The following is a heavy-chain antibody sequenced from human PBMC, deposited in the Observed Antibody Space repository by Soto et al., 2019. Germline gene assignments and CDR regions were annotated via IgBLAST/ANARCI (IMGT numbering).Heavy chain of an antibody. CDR2: ISYDGGTE. D-gene: IGHD6-19*01. V-gene: IGHV3-30-3*01. Sequence: GSLRLSCAASGFTLSIYSMHWVRQAPGKGLEWVALISYDGGTEYYADSVKGRFNISRDNSKGTLDLQMNSLGAEDTAMYFCARDHYSSGWLPFDLWGQGTLVTVS. CDR1: GFTLSIYS. CDR3: ARDHYSSGWLPFDL. J-gene: IGHJ5*02.